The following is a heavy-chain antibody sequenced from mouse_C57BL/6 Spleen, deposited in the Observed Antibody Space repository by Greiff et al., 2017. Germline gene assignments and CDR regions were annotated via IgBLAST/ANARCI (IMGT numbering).Heavy chain of an antibody. CDR1: GYTFTSYW. V-gene: IGHV1-52*01. J-gene: IGHJ4*01. CDR3: ERAWASMDY. Sequence: QVHVKQPGAELVRPGSSVKLSCKASGYTFTSYWMHWVKQRPIQGLEWIGNIDPSDSDTHYNQKFKDKATLTVDKSSSTTYMQLSSLTSEDSAVYYCERAWASMDYWGQGTSVTVSS. D-gene: IGHD3-1*01. CDR2: IDPSDSDT.